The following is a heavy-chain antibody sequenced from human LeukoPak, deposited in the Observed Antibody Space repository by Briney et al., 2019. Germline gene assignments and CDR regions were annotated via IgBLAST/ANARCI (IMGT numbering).Heavy chain of an antibody. CDR2: IYYSGST. CDR3: ARHMIAAAGTGRFDY. J-gene: IGHJ4*02. Sequence: SETLSLTCTVSGDSISSYYWSWLRQPPGKGLEWIEYIYYSGSTNYYPALKSRVTITVDTSKNQFSLKLSSVTAADTAVYYCARHMIAAAGTGRFDYWGQGTLVTVSS. V-gene: IGHV4-59*08. CDR1: GDSISSYY. D-gene: IGHD6-13*01.